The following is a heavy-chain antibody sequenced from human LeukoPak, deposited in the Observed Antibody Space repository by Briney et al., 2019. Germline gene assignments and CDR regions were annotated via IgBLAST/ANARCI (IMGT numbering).Heavy chain of an antibody. CDR3: ARGVGATTKLFDY. V-gene: IGHV1-18*01. D-gene: IGHD1-26*01. J-gene: IGHJ4*02. Sequence: ASVKVSCKASGYTFTSYGISWVRQAPGQGLEWMGWISAYNGNTNYAQKLQGRVTITADESTSTAYMELSSLRSEDTAVYYCARGVGATTKLFDYWGQGTLVTVSS. CDR1: GYTFTSYG. CDR2: ISAYNGNT.